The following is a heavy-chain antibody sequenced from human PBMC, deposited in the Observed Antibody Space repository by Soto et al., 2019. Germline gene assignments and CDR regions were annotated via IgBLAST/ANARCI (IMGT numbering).Heavy chain of an antibody. V-gene: IGHV3-48*03. D-gene: IGHD4-17*01. CDR2: ISSSGSTI. Sequence: PGGSLRLSCTASGFTFSSFEMNWVRQAPGKGLEWVSYISSSGSTIYYADSVKGRFTISRDNAKNSLYLQMNSLRDEDTAVYYCARDLASVAYGDNFGWFDPWGQGTLVTVSS. CDR1: GFTFSSFE. J-gene: IGHJ5*02. CDR3: ARDLASVAYGDNFGWFDP.